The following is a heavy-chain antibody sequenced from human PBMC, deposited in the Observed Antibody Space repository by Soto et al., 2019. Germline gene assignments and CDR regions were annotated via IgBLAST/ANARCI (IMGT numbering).Heavy chain of an antibody. V-gene: IGHV3-23*01. Sequence: EVQLLESGGGLVQPGGSLRLSCAASGFTFSSYAMSWVRQAPGKGLEWVSVISGSGGSTYYADSVKGRFTISRDNSKNTLYLQMNSLRAEDTAVYYCVKAANILATLYYYYYYYMDVWGKGTTVTVSS. CDR1: GFTFSSYA. CDR3: VKAANILATLYYYYYYYMDV. CDR2: ISGSGGST. D-gene: IGHD5-12*01. J-gene: IGHJ6*03.